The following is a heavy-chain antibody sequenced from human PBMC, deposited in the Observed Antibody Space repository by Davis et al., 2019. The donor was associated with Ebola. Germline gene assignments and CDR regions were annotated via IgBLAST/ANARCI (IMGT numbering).Heavy chain of an antibody. V-gene: IGHV3-74*01. CDR1: GFTFSSYW. CDR2: INHDGNKT. J-gene: IGHJ5*02. CDR3: ARRAWFDP. Sequence: GESLKISCEGSGFTFSSYWMYWVRQAPGKGLVWVSRINHDGNKTTYADSVKGRFTISRDNAKNTLYLQMNSLRAEDTAVYYCARRAWFDPWGQGTLVTVSS.